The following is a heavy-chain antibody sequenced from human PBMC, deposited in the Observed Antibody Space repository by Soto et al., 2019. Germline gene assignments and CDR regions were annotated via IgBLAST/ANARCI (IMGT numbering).Heavy chain of an antibody. CDR2: IDPSDSYT. CDR3: AGQEYYYGSGSYDQTYYYYYGMDV. V-gene: IGHV5-10-1*01. CDR1: GYSFTSYW. D-gene: IGHD3-10*01. J-gene: IGHJ6*02. Sequence: PGESLKISCKGSGYSFTSYWISWVRQMPGKGLEWMGRIDPSDSYTNYSPSFQGHVTISADKSISTAYLQWSSLKASDTAMYYCAGQEYYYGSGSYDQTYYYYYGMDVWGQGTTVTVSS.